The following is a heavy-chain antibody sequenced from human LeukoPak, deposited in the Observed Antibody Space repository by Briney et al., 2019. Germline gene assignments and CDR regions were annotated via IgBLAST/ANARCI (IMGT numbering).Heavy chain of an antibody. CDR3: TRESGAFSPFGF. CDR2: IYRSGTT. Sequence: PSETLSLTCNVSGDSISSSTYYWGWIRQPPGKGLEWIANIYRSGTTYYNPSLKSRATISVDTSSNQFSLKLTSVTTADTAIYYCTRESGAFSPFGFWGQGTLVAVSS. J-gene: IGHJ4*02. CDR1: GDSISSSTYY. D-gene: IGHD1-26*01. V-gene: IGHV4-39*02.